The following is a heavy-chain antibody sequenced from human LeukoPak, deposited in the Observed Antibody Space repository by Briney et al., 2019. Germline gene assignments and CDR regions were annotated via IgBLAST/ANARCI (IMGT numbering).Heavy chain of an antibody. CDR1: GDTFTTYA. CDR3: ARIGWNYYFDY. Sequence: ASVKVSCKASGDTFTTYAIHWVRQAPGQRLDWMAWINAANGNTKYSQNFQGRITISRDSSASTTYMVLSSLRSEDTAVYYCARIGWNYYFDYWGQGTLVTVSS. CDR2: INAANGNT. V-gene: IGHV1-3*01. J-gene: IGHJ4*02. D-gene: IGHD1-1*01.